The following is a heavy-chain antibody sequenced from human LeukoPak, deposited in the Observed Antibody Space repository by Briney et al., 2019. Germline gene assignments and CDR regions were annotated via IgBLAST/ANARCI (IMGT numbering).Heavy chain of an antibody. V-gene: IGHV1-18*01. D-gene: IGHD3-9*01. CDR2: ISAYNDNT. J-gene: IGHJ4*02. Sequence: ASVKVSCTASGYTFTSYGISWVRQAPGQGLEWMGWISAYNDNTNYAQKIQGIVTMSTDTSTSTAYRELRSLGSDDTAVYYCARVHYDILTGYSYFDYWGQGTLVTVSS. CDR3: ARVHYDILTGYSYFDY. CDR1: GYTFTSYG.